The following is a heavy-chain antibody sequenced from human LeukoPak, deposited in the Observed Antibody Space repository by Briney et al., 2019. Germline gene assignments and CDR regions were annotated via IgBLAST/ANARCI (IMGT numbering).Heavy chain of an antibody. J-gene: IGHJ4*02. CDR2: ISGSGGST. CDR1: GFTFSSYS. D-gene: IGHD1-7*01. Sequence: GGSLRLSCAASGFTFSSYSMNWVRQAPGKGLGWVSTISGSGGSTYCADSVKGRFTISRDNSKNTLYLQMNSLRAEDTAVYYCAKGRRAPLVGTITKSWIDYWGQGTLVTVSS. CDR3: AKGRRAPLVGTITKSWIDY. V-gene: IGHV3-23*01.